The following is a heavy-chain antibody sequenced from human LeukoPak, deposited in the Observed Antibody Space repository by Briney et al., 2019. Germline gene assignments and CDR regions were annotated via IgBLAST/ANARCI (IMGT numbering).Heavy chain of an antibody. Sequence: GASVQVSCKASGYTFSTYYMHWVRQAPGHGLEWMGVINPSGDGASYAQNFQGRVTMTRDTSTTTLYMELSSLRSEDTAVYYCAREADGFKWFDYWGQGTLITVSS. J-gene: IGHJ4*02. V-gene: IGHV1-46*01. CDR1: GYTFSTYY. D-gene: IGHD2-2*03. CDR3: AREADGFKWFDY. CDR2: INPSGDGA.